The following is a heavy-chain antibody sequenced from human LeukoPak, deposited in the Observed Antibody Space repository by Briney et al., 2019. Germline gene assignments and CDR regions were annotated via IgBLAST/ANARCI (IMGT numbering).Heavy chain of an antibody. Sequence: PSETLSLTCGVSGVSFDDYYWASVRQTPGKGLEWIGEINHSGYTNDSPSLKSRVTLSIDTSRKQFSLNLRSVTVADAGTYYCTRITTGHDYWGQGTLVTVSS. CDR3: TRITTGHDY. J-gene: IGHJ4*02. D-gene: IGHD4-17*01. CDR1: GVSFDDYY. CDR2: INHSGYT. V-gene: IGHV4-34*01.